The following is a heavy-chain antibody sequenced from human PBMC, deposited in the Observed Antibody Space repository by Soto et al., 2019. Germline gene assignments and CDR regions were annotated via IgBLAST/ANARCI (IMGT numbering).Heavy chain of an antibody. D-gene: IGHD3-9*01. Sequence: QVQLVQSGAEVKKPGASVKFSCKASGYTFTGYYMHWVRQAPGQGLEWMGCINPNSGGTNYAQKFQGWVTMTRDTSISTAYMELRRLRSDDTAVYYWARGPTYYDIVTGQGFADYWGQGTLVTVSS. CDR1: GYTFTGYY. V-gene: IGHV1-2*04. CDR2: INPNSGGT. J-gene: IGHJ4*02. CDR3: ARGPTYYDIVTGQGFADY.